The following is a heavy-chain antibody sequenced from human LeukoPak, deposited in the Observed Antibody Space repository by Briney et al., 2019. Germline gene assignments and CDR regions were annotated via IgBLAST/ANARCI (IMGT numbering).Heavy chain of an antibody. CDR3: ARVSSGSHFDY. D-gene: IGHD1-26*01. J-gene: IGHJ4*02. CDR1: GYTFTGYY. Sequence: ASVKVSCKASGYTFTGYYMHWVRQAPGQGLEWMGRINPNSGGTNYAQKFQGRVTMTRDTSISTACMELSRLRSDDTAVYYCARVSSGSHFDYWGQGTLVTVSS. CDR2: INPNSGGT. V-gene: IGHV1-2*06.